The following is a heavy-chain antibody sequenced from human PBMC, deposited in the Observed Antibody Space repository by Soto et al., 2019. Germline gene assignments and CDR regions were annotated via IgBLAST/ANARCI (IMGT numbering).Heavy chain of an antibody. CDR1: GASITTYY. CDR2: VYNSGAV. J-gene: IGHJ5*02. Sequence: SETLSLPCTVSGASITTYYWSWIRQPAGKGLEWIGRVYNSGAVTYNPSLKSRVSMSADTSKTKLSLTLRSVTAAATAVYYCSRDSSRETQFGLDPWGEGTQVTVS. CDR3: SRDSSRETQFGLDP. D-gene: IGHD1-26*01. V-gene: IGHV4-4*07.